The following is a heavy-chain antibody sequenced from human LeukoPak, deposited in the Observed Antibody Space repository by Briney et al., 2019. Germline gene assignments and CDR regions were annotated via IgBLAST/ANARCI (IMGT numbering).Heavy chain of an antibody. J-gene: IGHJ4*02. CDR3: ARGGGYYDSSGYYYRPLFDY. Sequence: SETLSPTCAVYGGSFSGYYWSWIRQPPGKGLEWIGEINHSGSTNYNPSLKSRVTISVDTSKNQFSLKLSSVTAADTAVYYCARGGGYYDSSGYYYRPLFDYWGQGTLVTVSS. D-gene: IGHD3-22*01. V-gene: IGHV4-34*01. CDR1: GGSFSGYY. CDR2: INHSGST.